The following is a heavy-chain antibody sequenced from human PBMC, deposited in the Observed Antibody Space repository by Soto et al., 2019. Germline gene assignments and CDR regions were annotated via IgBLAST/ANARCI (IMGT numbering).Heavy chain of an antibody. CDR2: VNHSGST. V-gene: IGHV4-34*01. CDR1: GGSFSGYY. Sequence: ETLSLTCAVYGGSFSGYYWTWIRQPPGTGLEWIGEVNHSGSTNYNPSLKSRVTISVDTSKNQFSLKLTSVTAADTAVYYCARDKITGLFDYWGQGSQVTVSS. D-gene: IGHD2-8*02. CDR3: ARDKITGLFDY. J-gene: IGHJ4*02.